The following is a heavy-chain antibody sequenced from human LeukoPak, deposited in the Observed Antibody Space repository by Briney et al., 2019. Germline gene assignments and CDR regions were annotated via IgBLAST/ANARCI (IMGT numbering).Heavy chain of an antibody. J-gene: IGHJ4*02. Sequence: SETLSLTCTVSGGSISSGGYYWSWIRQHPGKGLEWIGYIYYSGSTYYNPSLKSRVTISVDTSKNQFSLKLSSVTAADTAVYYCAGTCSGGSCRLRYFDYWGQGTLVTVSS. CDR2: IYYSGST. CDR1: GGSISSGGYY. CDR3: AGTCSGGSCRLRYFDY. D-gene: IGHD2-15*01. V-gene: IGHV4-31*03.